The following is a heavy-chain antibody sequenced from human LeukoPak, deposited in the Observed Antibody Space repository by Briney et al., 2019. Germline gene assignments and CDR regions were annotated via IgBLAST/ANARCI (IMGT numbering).Heavy chain of an antibody. CDR3: ARGAPYTNHLRIDY. CDR1: GYTFTDYY. J-gene: IGHJ4*02. V-gene: IGHV1-18*04. Sequence: VASVKVSCKASGYTFTDYYLHWVRQAPGQGLEWMGWISAYNGNTNYAQKLQGRVTMTTDTSTSTAYMELRSLRSDDTAVYYCARGAPYTNHLRIDYWGQGTLVTVSS. CDR2: ISAYNGNT.